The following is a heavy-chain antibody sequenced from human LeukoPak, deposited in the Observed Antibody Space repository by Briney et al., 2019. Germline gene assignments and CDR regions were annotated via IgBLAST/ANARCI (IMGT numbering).Heavy chain of an antibody. CDR3: ARPTIAAAGNFEY. D-gene: IGHD6-13*01. J-gene: IGHJ4*02. CDR2: ISSFSNFR. CDR1: GFTFSDYY. V-gene: IGHV3-11*03. Sequence: GGSLRLSCAASGFTFSDYYMSWSRQAQGKGLEWVSHISSFSNFRSYADSVKGRFTISRDNAKNSLYLQVNSLRAEDTAVYYCARPTIAAAGNFEYWGQGILVTVSS.